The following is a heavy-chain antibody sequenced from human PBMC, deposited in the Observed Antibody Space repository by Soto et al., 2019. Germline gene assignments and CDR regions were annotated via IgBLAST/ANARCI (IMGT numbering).Heavy chain of an antibody. Sequence: QVQRVASGGGVVQPGRSLRLSCAASGFTFSNYHMHWVRQAPGKGLEWLAVIWNDGSNKFYADSVKGRFTISRDNSKNTLYLQMNSLRAEDTAVYYCARIGSWALNFDYWGQGTLVSVSS. J-gene: IGHJ4*02. CDR2: IWNDGSNK. CDR1: GFTFSNYH. D-gene: IGHD6-13*01. CDR3: ARIGSWALNFDY. V-gene: IGHV3-33*01.